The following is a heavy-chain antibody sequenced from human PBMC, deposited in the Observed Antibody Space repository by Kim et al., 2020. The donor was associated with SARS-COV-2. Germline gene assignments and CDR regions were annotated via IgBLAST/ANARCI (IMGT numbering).Heavy chain of an antibody. Sequence: YADSVKGRFTIYRDNSKNSLYLQMNSLRAEDTAVYYCARDPSSGWYGDYWGQGTLVTVSS. J-gene: IGHJ4*02. V-gene: IGHV3-30*01. D-gene: IGHD6-19*01. CDR3: ARDPSSGWYGDY.